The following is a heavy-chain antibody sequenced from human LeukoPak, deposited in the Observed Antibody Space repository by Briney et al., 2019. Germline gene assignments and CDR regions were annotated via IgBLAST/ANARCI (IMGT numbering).Heavy chain of an antibody. D-gene: IGHD3-10*01. CDR2: ISFDGSEK. CDR3: AKDVKMFRGPMIMRHFDY. J-gene: IGHJ4*02. Sequence: GGSLRLSCAASGFTFTTYGMHWVGQAAGKGLEWVALISFDGSEKYYAESVKGRFTISRDNSKNTLYLQMNSVRVEDTAVYFCAKDVKMFRGPMIMRHFDYWGQGTLVTVSS. CDR1: GFTFTTYG. V-gene: IGHV3-30*18.